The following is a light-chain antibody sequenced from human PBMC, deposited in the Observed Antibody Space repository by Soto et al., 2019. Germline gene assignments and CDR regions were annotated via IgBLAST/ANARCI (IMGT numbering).Light chain of an antibody. J-gene: IGLJ3*02. CDR2: LEGSGNY. Sequence: QLVLTQSSSASASLGSSVKLTCTLSSGHSSYIIAWHQQQPGKAPRYLTKLEGSGNYNKGSGLPDRFSGSTSGADRYLTISNLQFEDEADYYCETWDFNTRVFGGGTKLTVL. CDR3: ETWDFNTRV. CDR1: SGHSSYI. V-gene: IGLV4-60*02.